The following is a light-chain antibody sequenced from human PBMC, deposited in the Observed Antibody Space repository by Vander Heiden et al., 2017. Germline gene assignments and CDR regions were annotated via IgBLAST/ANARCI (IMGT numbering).Light chain of an antibody. V-gene: IGLV3-27*01. Sequence: SNELTQPPSVSVSPGQTARITCPGDVLARKYARWFKQKPGQAPVLLIYKDSDRPSGIPVRFSGSSSGTTVTLTISGAQVEDEADYYCYSAADNNLIFGGGTKLTVL. CDR2: KDS. CDR3: YSAADNNLI. CDR1: VLARKY. J-gene: IGLJ2*01.